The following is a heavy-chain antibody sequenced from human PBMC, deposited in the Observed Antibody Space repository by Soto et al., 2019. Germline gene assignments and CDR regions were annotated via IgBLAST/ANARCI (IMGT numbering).Heavy chain of an antibody. D-gene: IGHD2-8*01. J-gene: IGHJ4*02. CDR2: IHYSGST. V-gene: IGHV4-39*01. Sequence: SETLSLTCTVSGDSIGTTHSYWAWIRQSPGKGLGWIGNIHYSGSTYYMPSLRSRVTLSVDTSKNQFSLRLTSVTAEDTAVYYCARHEGNGNVWPLDYWGQGILVTVSS. CDR3: ARHEGNGNVWPLDY. CDR1: GDSIGTTHSY.